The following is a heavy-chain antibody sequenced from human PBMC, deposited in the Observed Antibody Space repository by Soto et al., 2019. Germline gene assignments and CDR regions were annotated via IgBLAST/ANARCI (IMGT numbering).Heavy chain of an antibody. J-gene: IGHJ3*02. Sequence: PGGSLRLSCAASGFTLSDYYMSWIRQAPGKGLEWFSYISSSGSTIYYAASVKCRFTISRDNAKNSLYLQMNSLRAEDTAVYYCARDLSSTTHRNAFDIWGRWTMVTVSS. V-gene: IGHV3-11*04. D-gene: IGHD2-2*01. CDR3: ARDLSSTTHRNAFDI. CDR2: ISSSGSTI. CDR1: GFTLSDYY.